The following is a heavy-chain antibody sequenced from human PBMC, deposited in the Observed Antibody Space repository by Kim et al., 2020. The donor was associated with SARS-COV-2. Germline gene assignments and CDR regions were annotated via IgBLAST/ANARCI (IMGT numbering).Heavy chain of an antibody. V-gene: IGHV3-11*01. D-gene: IGHD3-10*01. Sequence: AGTVKGRFAIARDNAKNSLYLQMNSLRAEDAAVYCCARRERRFGELSWDYWGQGTLVTVSS. CDR3: ARRERRFGELSWDY. J-gene: IGHJ4*02.